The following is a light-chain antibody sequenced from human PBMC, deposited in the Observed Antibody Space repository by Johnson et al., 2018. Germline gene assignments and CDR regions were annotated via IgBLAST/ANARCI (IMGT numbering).Light chain of an antibody. Sequence: QSVLTQPPSVSAAPGQKVTISCSGSSSNIGNNYVSWYQQLPGTAPKLLIYENNKRPSGIPDRFSGSKSGTSATLGITGLKTGDEADYYCGTWYSSLSAGNVFGTGTKVTVL. CDR1: SSNIGNNY. CDR3: GTWYSSLSAGNV. V-gene: IGLV1-51*02. J-gene: IGLJ1*01. CDR2: ENN.